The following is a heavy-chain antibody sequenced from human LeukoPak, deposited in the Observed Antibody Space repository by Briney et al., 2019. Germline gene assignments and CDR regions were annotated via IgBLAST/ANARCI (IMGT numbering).Heavy chain of an antibody. J-gene: IGHJ3*02. D-gene: IGHD2-15*01. CDR2: TSRRGPT. CDR3: AQGGYFAFDM. V-gene: IGHV3-23*01. CDR1: GFSLSAYD. Sequence: PGGSLRLSCAASGFSLSAYDMQWVRQAPGRGLEWVSGTSRRGPTYYTDSVKGRFTISRDNSKNILYLQMDSLRADDTAVYYCAQGGYFAFDMWGQGKMVTVSS.